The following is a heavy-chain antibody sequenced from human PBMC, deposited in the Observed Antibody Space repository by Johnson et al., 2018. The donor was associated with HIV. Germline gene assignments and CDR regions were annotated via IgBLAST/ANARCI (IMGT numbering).Heavy chain of an antibody. V-gene: IGHV3-48*04. CDR1: GFTFSSYA. J-gene: IGHJ3*02. CDR3: AKGIGSGSYDAFDI. CDR2: ISSSCSTI. D-gene: IGHD1-26*01. Sequence: VHLVESGGGLAKPAWSPRLSCAASGFTFSSYAMHWVRQAPGKGLEWVSYISSSCSTIYYADSVKGRFTISRDNAKNSLYMQMNSLRAEDTAVYYCAKGIGSGSYDAFDIWGQGTMVTVSS.